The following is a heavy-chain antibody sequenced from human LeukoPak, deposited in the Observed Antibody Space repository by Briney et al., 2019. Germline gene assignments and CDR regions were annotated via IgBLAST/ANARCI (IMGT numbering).Heavy chain of an antibody. CDR2: LKGDGSRA. D-gene: IGHD2-2*03. CDR1: GFTFSSYW. J-gene: IGHJ4*02. CDR3: ARDGYLAPVIAFLDY. Sequence: GGSLRLSCAASGFTFSSYWMHWVRQSPGKGLEWVGQLKGDGSRANYAASVRGRFTISRDNAKKTAYLQLNSLRAENTAVYYCARDGYLAPVIAFLDYWGQGTPVTVSS. V-gene: IGHV3-74*01.